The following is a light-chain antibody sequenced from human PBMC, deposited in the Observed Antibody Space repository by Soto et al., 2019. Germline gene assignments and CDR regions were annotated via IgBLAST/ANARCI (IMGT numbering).Light chain of an antibody. Sequence: ESVLTQSPGTPFFFPREKATLSFRASQSVSSSYLAWYQQKPGQAPRLLIYGASSRATGIPDRFSGSGSGTDFTLTISRLEPEDFAVYYCQQYGSSGPFGQGTQVDI. CDR1: QSVSSSY. J-gene: IGKJ1*01. CDR2: GAS. CDR3: QQYGSSGP. V-gene: IGKV3-20*01.